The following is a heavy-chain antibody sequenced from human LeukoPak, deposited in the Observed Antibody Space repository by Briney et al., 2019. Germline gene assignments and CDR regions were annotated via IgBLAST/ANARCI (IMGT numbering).Heavy chain of an antibody. CDR3: AKDRMISSGKIFGY. J-gene: IGHJ4*02. CDR2: VNGGGSST. D-gene: IGHD3/OR15-3a*01. CDR1: GFTFSSYA. V-gene: IGHV3-23*01. Sequence: GGSLRLSCAASGFTFSSYAMNWVRQAPAKGLEWVSSVNGGGSSTYYADSVKGRFTISRDNSKNTLYLQMNSLRAEDTAVYYCAKDRMISSGKIFGYWGQGTLVTVSS.